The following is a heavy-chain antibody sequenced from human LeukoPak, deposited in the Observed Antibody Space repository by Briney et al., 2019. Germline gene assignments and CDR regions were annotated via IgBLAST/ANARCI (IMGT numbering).Heavy chain of an antibody. CDR2: IYYNGNT. Sequence: SSETLSLTCIVSGDSISSYYWSWIRQPPGKGLEWIGTIYYNGNTYYSPSLKSRVTISVDTSKNQFSLKLSSMTAAETAVYYCARHGLITSGWSHWFDPWGQGTLVTVSS. V-gene: IGHV4-39*01. J-gene: IGHJ5*02. CDR3: ARHGLITSGWSHWFDP. CDR1: GDSISSYY. D-gene: IGHD2-2*01.